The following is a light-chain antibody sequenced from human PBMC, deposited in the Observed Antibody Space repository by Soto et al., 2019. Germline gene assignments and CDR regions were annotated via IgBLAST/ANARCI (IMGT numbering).Light chain of an antibody. CDR3: QQYDKWPPT. V-gene: IGKV3-15*01. CDR1: HSLNTN. Sequence: VALTQSPATLSVSPGERAPLSCRASHSLNTNLAWYQQKHGQAPSLLIYGASSRAAGVPPRFSGSGSGTEFTLTISSLQSEDCTVYWCQQYDKWPPTFGQGTKVDIK. CDR2: GAS. J-gene: IGKJ1*01.